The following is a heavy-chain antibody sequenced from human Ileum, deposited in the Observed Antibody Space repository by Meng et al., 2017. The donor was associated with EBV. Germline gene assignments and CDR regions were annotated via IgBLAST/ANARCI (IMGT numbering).Heavy chain of an antibody. D-gene: IGHD2-15*01. CDR1: GGSIRSRRYY. CDR3: ARELMYCSGGSCYPFDY. J-gene: IGHJ4*02. CDR2: IYYSGST. Sequence: RPLQRVGPGLGTPSETLSLTRPVSGGSIRSRRYYWGWIRQHPGKGLEGIGSIYYSGSTYYNPSLKSRVTISVDTSKNQFSLKLSSVTAADTAVYYCARELMYCSGGSCYPFDYWGQGTLVTVSS. V-gene: IGHV4-39*07.